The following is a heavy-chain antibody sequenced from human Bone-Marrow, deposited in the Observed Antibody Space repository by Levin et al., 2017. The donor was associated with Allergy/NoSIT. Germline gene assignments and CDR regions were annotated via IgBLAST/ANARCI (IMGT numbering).Heavy chain of an antibody. J-gene: IGHJ4*02. CDR3: AREGSTRGYSGYDPAHMPLPTSQKDFDY. D-gene: IGHD5-12*01. V-gene: IGHV1-18*01. Sequence: ASVKVSCKASGYTFTSYGISWVRQAPGQGLEWMGWISAYNGNTNYAQKLQGRVTMTTDTSTSTAYMELRSLRSDDTAVYYCAREGSTRGYSGYDPAHMPLPTSQKDFDYWGQGTLVTVSS. CDR1: GYTFTSYG. CDR2: ISAYNGNT.